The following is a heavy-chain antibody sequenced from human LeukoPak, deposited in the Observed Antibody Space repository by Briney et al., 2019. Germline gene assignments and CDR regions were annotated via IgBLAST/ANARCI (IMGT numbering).Heavy chain of an antibody. J-gene: IGHJ4*02. D-gene: IGHD4-17*01. CDR3: ANEIRPNDY. CDR2: ISISGGTT. Sequence: GGSLRLSCAASGFTFSSYAVTWVRQAPGKGLEWVSSISISGGTTYYADSVKGRFTISRENSKSTLYLQMNNLRADDTAVYYCANEIRPNDYWGQGTLVTVSS. V-gene: IGHV3-23*01. CDR1: GFTFSSYA.